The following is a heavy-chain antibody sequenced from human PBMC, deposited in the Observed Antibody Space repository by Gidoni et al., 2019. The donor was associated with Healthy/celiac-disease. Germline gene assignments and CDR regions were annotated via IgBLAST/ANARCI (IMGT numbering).Heavy chain of an antibody. CDR2: ISWNSDSI. CDR1: GFTLHDYA. CDR3: AKGGRSIASRGDY. Sequence: EVQLVESGGGLVQPGRSLRLSCAASGFTLHDYAMHWVRQAPGKGLEWVSYISWNSDSIAYADSVKGRFTISRDNAKNSLFLQMNSLRPEDTALYYCAKGGRSIASRGDYWGQGTLVTVSS. V-gene: IGHV3-9*01. J-gene: IGHJ4*02. D-gene: IGHD6-6*01.